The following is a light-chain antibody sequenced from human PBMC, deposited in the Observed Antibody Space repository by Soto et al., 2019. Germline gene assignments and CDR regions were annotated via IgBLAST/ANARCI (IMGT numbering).Light chain of an antibody. V-gene: IGKV1-17*01. Sequence: IHITHSPSCLSASLSHRFTITGRASQGIRSGLNWYEQKPGKAPNRLIYAASTLQSGVPSRFSGSGSGTEFTLTISSLQPEDFATYYCLQFNTYTWTFGQGTKVDIK. CDR3: LQFNTYTWT. J-gene: IGKJ1*01. CDR2: AAS. CDR1: QGIRSG.